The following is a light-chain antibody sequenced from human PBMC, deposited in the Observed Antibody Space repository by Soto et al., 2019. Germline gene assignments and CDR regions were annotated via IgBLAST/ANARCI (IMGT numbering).Light chain of an antibody. J-gene: IGLJ1*01. CDR1: SSDVGGYNY. CDR3: SSYTSSSTLYV. CDR2: DVS. V-gene: IGLV2-14*01. Sequence: QSVLTQPASVSGSPGQSITISCTGTSSDVGGYNYVSWYQQHPGKAPKLMIYDVSNRPSGVSNRFSGSKSGNTASLTISGLQDEDEADYYCSSYTSSSTLYVFGTGPKVTVL.